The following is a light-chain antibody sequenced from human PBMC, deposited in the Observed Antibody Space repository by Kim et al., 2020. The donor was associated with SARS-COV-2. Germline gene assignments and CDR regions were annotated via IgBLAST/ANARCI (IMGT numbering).Light chain of an antibody. CDR2: QDS. J-gene: IGLJ1*01. CDR3: QAWDSSTGV. V-gene: IGLV3-1*01. CDR1: KLGDKY. Sequence: SVTPGQTASITCSGDKLGDKYACWYQQKPGQPPVLVIYQDSKRPSGIPERFSGSNSGNTATLTISGTQAMDEADYYCQAWDSSTGVFGTGTKVTVL.